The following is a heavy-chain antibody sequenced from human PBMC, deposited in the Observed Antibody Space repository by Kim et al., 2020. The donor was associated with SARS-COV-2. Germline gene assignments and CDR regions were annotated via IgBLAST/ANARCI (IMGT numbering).Heavy chain of an antibody. D-gene: IGHD1-26*01. CDR3: AKARGSYYGADYFDY. J-gene: IGHJ4*02. Sequence: ADSVEGRFAISRDNSKNTLSMQRNSLRAEDTALYFCAKARGSYYGADYFDYWGQGTLVTVSS. V-gene: IGHV3-23*01.